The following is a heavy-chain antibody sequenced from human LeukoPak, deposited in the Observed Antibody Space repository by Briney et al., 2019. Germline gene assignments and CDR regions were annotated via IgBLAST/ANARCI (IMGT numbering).Heavy chain of an antibody. CDR3: AKWGDYDILTGYYDSDY. CDR2: IVGSGGST. Sequence: GGSLRLSCAASGFTFSSYAMSWVRQAPGKGLEWVSAIVGSGGSTYYADSVKGRFTISRDNPKNPLYLQMNSLRAEDTAVYYCAKWGDYDILTGYYDSDYWGQGTLVTVSS. D-gene: IGHD3-9*01. J-gene: IGHJ4*02. CDR1: GFTFSSYA. V-gene: IGHV3-23*01.